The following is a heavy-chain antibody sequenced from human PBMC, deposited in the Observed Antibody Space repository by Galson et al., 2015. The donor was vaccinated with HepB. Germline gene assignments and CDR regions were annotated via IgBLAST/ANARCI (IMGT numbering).Heavy chain of an antibody. V-gene: IGHV3-21*01. CDR2: ISSSSSYI. CDR3: ARDGYYGILTGGYYFDC. CDR1: GFTFSSYS. J-gene: IGHJ4*02. Sequence: SLRLSCAASGFTFSSYSMNWVRQAPGKGLEWVSSISSSSSYIYYADSVKGRFTISRDNAKNSLYLQMNSLRAEDTAVYYCARDGYYGILTGGYYFDCWGQGTLVTVSS. D-gene: IGHD3-9*01.